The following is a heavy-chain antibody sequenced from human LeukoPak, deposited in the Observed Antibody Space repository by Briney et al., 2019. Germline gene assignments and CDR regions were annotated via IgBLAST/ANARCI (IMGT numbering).Heavy chain of an antibody. Sequence: PGGTLRLSCAASGFTFSSYGMNWVRQAPGKGLEWVSTIRNSGSSTSYADSVKGRFTISRDNSKNTLYLQLNSLRADDTALHYCAKQSHDYGGYMDFWGQGTLVTVSS. CDR2: IRNSGSST. V-gene: IGHV3-23*01. J-gene: IGHJ4*02. D-gene: IGHD4-17*01. CDR3: AKQSHDYGGYMDF. CDR1: GFTFSSYG.